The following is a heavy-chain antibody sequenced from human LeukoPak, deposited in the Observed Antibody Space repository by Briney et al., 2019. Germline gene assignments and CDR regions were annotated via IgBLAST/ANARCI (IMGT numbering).Heavy chain of an antibody. Sequence: GGSLSLSCAASGFAFSNYGMHWVRQVPGKGLEWVALIWYDGNNKYYADSVKGRFTVSRVNSESTLYLQMNSLRDEDTAVYYCSRENGRVNFDYWGQGALVTVSS. CDR1: GFAFSNYG. V-gene: IGHV3-33*01. J-gene: IGHJ4*02. D-gene: IGHD2-8*01. CDR2: IWYDGNNK. CDR3: SRENGRVNFDY.